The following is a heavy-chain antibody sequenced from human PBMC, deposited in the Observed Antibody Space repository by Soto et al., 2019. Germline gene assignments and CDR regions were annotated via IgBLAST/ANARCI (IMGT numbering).Heavy chain of an antibody. J-gene: IGHJ6*02. CDR3: ASARGYPMWRLHYYYYGMDV. V-gene: IGHV1-69*13. CDR2: IIPIFGTA. CDR1: GGTFSSYA. Sequence: SVKVSCKASGGTFSSYAISWVRQAPGQGLEWMGGIIPIFGTANYAQKFQGRVTITADESTSTAYMELSSLRSEDTAVYYCASARGYPMWRLHYYYYGMDVWGQGTTVTVSS. D-gene: IGHD3-22*01.